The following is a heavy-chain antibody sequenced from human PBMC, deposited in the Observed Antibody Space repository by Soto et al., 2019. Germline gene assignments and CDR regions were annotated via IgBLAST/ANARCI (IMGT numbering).Heavy chain of an antibody. CDR2: ISGSGGNI. CDR1: GFTFSSYA. V-gene: IGHV3-23*01. D-gene: IGHD6-19*01. CDR3: AKPASGWYPKLMNGMDV. J-gene: IGHJ6*04. Sequence: DVQLLESGGGLVQPGGSLRLSCVVSGFTFSSYAMSWVRQAPGKGLEWVSSISGSGGNIYYADSVKGRFTISRDNSKNRLHLQMNSLRADDTAVYYCAKPASGWYPKLMNGMDVWGKGTTVTVSS.